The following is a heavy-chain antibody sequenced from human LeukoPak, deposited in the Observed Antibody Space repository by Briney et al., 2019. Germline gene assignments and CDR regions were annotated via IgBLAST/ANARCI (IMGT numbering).Heavy chain of an antibody. D-gene: IGHD2/OR15-2a*01. CDR3: AREFVQGSSLLYFDQ. J-gene: IGHJ4*02. CDR2: IHHSGGT. CDR1: VGSISSSHW. Sequence: SETLSLTCTVSVGSISSSHWWGWVRPPPGKGLEWVGEIHHSGGTNYNPSLKSRVTISVDKSKNQFSLRLNSVTAAYTAVYYCAREFVQGSSLLYFDQWGQGTLVTVSS. V-gene: IGHV4-4*02.